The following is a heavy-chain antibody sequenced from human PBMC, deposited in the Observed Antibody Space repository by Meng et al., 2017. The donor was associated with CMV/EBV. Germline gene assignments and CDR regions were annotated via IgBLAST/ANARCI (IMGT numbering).Heavy chain of an antibody. Sequence: LSLTCAASGFTVSSNYMSWVRQAPGKGLEWVSVIYSGCSTYYADSVKGRFTISRDNSKNTLYLQMNSLRAEDTAVYYCARRGVTTKEFDYWGQGTLVTVSS. CDR2: IYSGCST. V-gene: IGHV3-53*01. J-gene: IGHJ4*02. CDR3: ARRGVTTKEFDY. D-gene: IGHD4-17*01. CDR1: GFTVSSNY.